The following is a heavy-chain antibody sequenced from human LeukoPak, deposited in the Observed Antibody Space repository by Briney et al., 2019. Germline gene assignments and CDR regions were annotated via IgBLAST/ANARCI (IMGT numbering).Heavy chain of an antibody. V-gene: IGHV3-74*01. CDR2: INSDGSST. Sequence: GGSLRLSCAASGFTFSSYEMNWVRQAPGKGLVWVSRINSDGSSTSYADSVKGRFTISRDNAKNTLYLQMNSLRAEDTAVYYCARARYGEDFDYWGQGTLVTVSS. CDR1: GFTFSSYE. CDR3: ARARYGEDFDY. J-gene: IGHJ4*02. D-gene: IGHD3-10*01.